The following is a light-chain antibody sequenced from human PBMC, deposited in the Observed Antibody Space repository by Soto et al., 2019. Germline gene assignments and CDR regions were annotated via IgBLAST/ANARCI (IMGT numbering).Light chain of an antibody. Sequence: EIVLAQSPATLSLSPGERATLSCRASQSVSSYLAWYQQKPGQAPRLLIYDTSNRAADIPARFSGSGSGTDFTLTISSLEPEDFAVYFCQQFSSAPLTFGGGTKVEI. CDR2: DTS. J-gene: IGKJ4*01. V-gene: IGKV3-11*01. CDR1: QSVSSY. CDR3: QQFSSAPLT.